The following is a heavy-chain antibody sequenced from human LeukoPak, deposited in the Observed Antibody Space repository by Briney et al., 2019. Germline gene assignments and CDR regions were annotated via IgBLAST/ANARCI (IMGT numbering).Heavy chain of an antibody. V-gene: IGHV3-30*18. CDR1: GFTFNSYG. Sequence: GRSLRLSCTASGFTFNSYGMHWVRQAPGKGLEWVAFISYHGSDKYYADSVKGRFTISRDNSKNTLDLQMNNLRAEDTAMYYCAKVDYSSGWYGFFVSWGQGTLVTVSS. D-gene: IGHD6-19*01. CDR2: ISYHGSDK. J-gene: IGHJ4*02. CDR3: AKVDYSSGWYGFFVS.